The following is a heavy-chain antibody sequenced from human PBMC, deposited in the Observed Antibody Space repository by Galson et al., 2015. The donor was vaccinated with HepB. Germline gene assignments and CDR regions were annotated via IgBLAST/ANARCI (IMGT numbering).Heavy chain of an antibody. CDR1: GYSFTSYW. V-gene: IGHV5-51*01. Sequence: QSGAEVKKPGESLKISCKGSGYSFTSYWNGWVSKMPGKGLERMGIICPGDSDTRYSPSFQGQVTISADKSISTAYLQWSSLKASDTAMYYCARQGYYYGSGSLGVLFDYWGQGTLVTVSS. D-gene: IGHD3-10*01. CDR3: ARQGYYYGSGSLGVLFDY. J-gene: IGHJ4*02. CDR2: ICPGDSDT.